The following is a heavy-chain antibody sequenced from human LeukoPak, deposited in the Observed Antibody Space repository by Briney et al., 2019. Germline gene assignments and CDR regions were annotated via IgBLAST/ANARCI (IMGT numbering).Heavy chain of an antibody. CDR1: GFTFSSYG. CDR3: ARYHDLYFDY. CDR2: ISGSGGST. J-gene: IGHJ4*02. Sequence: PGGSLRLSCAASGFTFSSYGMSWVRQAPGKGLEWVSAISGSGGSTYYADSVKGRFTISRDNSKNTLYLQMNSLRAEDTAVYYCARYHDLYFDYWGQGTLVTVSS. V-gene: IGHV3-23*01. D-gene: IGHD3-9*01.